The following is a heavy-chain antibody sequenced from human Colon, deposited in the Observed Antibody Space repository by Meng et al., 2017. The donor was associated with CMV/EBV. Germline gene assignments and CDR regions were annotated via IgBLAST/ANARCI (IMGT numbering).Heavy chain of an antibody. CDR1: VFTFDDYA. V-gene: IGHV3-23*03. Sequence: AASVFTFDDYAMAWVRQAPGKGLEWVSVSYGSGRSTYYVDSVKGRFTISRDNSKDTMYLQMNSLRVEDTAVYYCAKDSREYESSFDYWGQGTLVTVSS. CDR3: AKDSREYESSFDY. J-gene: IGHJ4*02. D-gene: IGHD2/OR15-2a*01. CDR2: SYGSGRST.